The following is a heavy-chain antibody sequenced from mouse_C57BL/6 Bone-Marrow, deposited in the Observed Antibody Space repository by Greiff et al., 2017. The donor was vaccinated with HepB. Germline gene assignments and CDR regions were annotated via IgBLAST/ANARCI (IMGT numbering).Heavy chain of an antibody. V-gene: IGHV1-52*01. CDR3: ARFGNSLYWYFDV. D-gene: IGHD2-1*01. CDR2: IDPSDSET. Sequence: QVQLQQPGAELVRPGSSVKLSCKASGYTFTSYWMHWVKQRPIQGLEWIGNIDPSDSETHYNQKFKDKATLTVDNSSSTAYMQLSSLTSEDSAVYYCARFGNSLYWYFDVWGTGTTVTVSS. J-gene: IGHJ1*03. CDR1: GYTFTSYW.